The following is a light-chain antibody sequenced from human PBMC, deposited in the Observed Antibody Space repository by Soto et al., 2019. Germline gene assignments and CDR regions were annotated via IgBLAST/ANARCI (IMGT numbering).Light chain of an antibody. CDR2: DAS. CDR1: QSVDSY. CDR3: QQRSNWPT. J-gene: IGKJ5*01. V-gene: IGKV3-11*01. Sequence: EIVLTQSPATLSLSPGERATLSCRASQSVDSYLAWYQQKPGQAPRPLIHDASSRATGIPARFSGSGAGTDFTLTISSQEPEDFAVYCCQQRSNWPTFGQGTLLEIK.